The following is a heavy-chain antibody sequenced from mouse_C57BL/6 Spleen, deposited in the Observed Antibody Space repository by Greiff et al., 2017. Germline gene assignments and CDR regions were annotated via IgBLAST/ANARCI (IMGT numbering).Heavy chain of an antibody. CDR3: ARGLGGTASY. CDR2: IYPGDGDT. CDR1: GYAFSSSW. J-gene: IGHJ3*01. Sequence: QVQLQQSGPELVKPGASVKISCKASGYAFSSSWMNWVKQRPGKGLEWIGRIYPGDGDTNYNGKFKGKATLTADKSSSTAYMQLSSLTSEDSAVYFCARGLGGTASYWGQGTLVTAYA. V-gene: IGHV1-82*01. D-gene: IGHD4-1*01.